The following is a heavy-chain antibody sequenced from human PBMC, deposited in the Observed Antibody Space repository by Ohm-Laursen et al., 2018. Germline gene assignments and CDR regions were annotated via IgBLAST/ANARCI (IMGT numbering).Heavy chain of an antibody. CDR3: ATAGPYSGDDY. CDR2: IHSGGNT. D-gene: IGHD6-25*01. Sequence: SLRLSCAASGFSVSSNYMSWVRQAPGKGLEWVSVIHSGGNTYYVDSVKGRFTISRDNSKNTLYLQMNSLRDEDTAVYYCATAGPYSGDDYWGQGTLVTASS. J-gene: IGHJ4*02. CDR1: GFSVSSNY. V-gene: IGHV3-53*01.